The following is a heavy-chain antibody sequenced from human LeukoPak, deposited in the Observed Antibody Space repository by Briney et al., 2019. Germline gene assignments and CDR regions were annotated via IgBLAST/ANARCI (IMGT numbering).Heavy chain of an antibody. CDR2: IIPILGIA. J-gene: IGHJ4*02. CDR3: ARALRKNRSLAGTPGY. Sequence: SVKVSCKASGGTFSSYAISWVRQAPGQGLEWMGRIIPILGIANYAQKFQGRVTITADKSTSTAYMELSSLRSEDTAVYYCARALRKNRSLAGTPGYWGQGTLVTVSS. CDR1: GGTFSSYA. D-gene: IGHD6-13*01. V-gene: IGHV1-69*04.